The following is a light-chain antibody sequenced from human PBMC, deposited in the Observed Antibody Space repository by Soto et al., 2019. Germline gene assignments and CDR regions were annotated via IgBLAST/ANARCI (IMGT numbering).Light chain of an antibody. CDR1: SSDVGSYNL. Sequence: QSVLTQPASVSGSPGQSITISCTGTSSDVGSYNLVSWYQQLPGKAPQLMLFGGTKRPSGVSSRFSGSKSGNTASLTISGLQAEDEADSYVCSYAGSSTLYVFGTGPQLTVL. J-gene: IGLJ1*01. CDR3: CSYAGSSTLYV. CDR2: GGT. V-gene: IGLV2-23*01.